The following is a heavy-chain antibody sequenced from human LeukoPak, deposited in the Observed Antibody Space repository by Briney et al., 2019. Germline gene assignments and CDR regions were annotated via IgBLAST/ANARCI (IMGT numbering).Heavy chain of an antibody. CDR3: ARLPLDNWNGVS. CDR1: GSSFTSYW. V-gene: IGHV5-10-1*01. CDR2: IDPSDSVT. J-gene: IGHJ5*02. Sequence: PGESLKISCQGSGSSFTSYWIIWVRQMPGKGLEWMGRIDPSDSVTNYSPSFQGHVTFSVDKSISTAYLQWSSLKASDTALYYCARLPLDNWNGVSWGQGTLVTVSS. D-gene: IGHD1-1*01.